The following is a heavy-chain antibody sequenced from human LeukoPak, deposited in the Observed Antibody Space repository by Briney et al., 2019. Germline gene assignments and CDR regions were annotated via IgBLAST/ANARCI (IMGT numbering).Heavy chain of an antibody. D-gene: IGHD6-19*01. J-gene: IGHJ4*02. CDR1: GFTFSSYG. V-gene: IGHV3-23*01. Sequence: GGSLRLSCAASGFTFSSYGMSWVRQAPGKGLEWVSDISGSGGSTNYADSVKGRFTISRDNSKNTLYLQMNSLRADDTAVYYCAKTGCGWWFDYWGQGTLVTVSS. CDR2: ISGSGGST. CDR3: AKTGCGWWFDY.